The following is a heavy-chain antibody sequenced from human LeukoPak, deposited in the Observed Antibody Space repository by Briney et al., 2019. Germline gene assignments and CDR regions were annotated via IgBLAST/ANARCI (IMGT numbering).Heavy chain of an antibody. CDR2: IKQDGSEK. Sequence: GGSLRLSCAVSGFTFSNYWMTWVRQTPGKGLEWVASIKQDGSEKYYVDSVKGRFTISRDNAKNSLYLQMNSLRAEDTAVYYCASMVVPAAMGYYYYYGMDVWGQGTTVTVSS. D-gene: IGHD2-2*01. V-gene: IGHV3-7*01. CDR3: ASMVVPAAMGYYYYYGMDV. CDR1: GFTFSNYW. J-gene: IGHJ6*02.